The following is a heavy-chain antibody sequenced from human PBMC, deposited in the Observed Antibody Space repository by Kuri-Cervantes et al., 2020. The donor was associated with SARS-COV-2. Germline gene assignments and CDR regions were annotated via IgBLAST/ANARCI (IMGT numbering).Heavy chain of an antibody. Sequence: SETLSLTCAVSGYSISSGYYWGWIRQPPGKGLERIGSIYHSGSTYYNPSLKSRVTISVDTSKNQFSLKLSSVTAADTAVYYCARVIPGGYYGSGSYYNTQFGGYMDDWGKGTTVTVSS. D-gene: IGHD3-10*01. J-gene: IGHJ6*03. CDR1: GYSISSGYY. CDR2: IYHSGST. V-gene: IGHV4-38-2*01. CDR3: ARVIPGGYYGSGSYYNTQFGGYMDD.